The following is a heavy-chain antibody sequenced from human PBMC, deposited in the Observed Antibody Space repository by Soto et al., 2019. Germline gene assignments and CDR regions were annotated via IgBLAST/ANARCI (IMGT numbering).Heavy chain of an antibody. CDR2: ISSSSSYI. CDR1: GFTFSSYS. J-gene: IGHJ4*02. CDR3: ARGARGSGWTRDYFDY. V-gene: IGHV3-21*01. D-gene: IGHD6-19*01. Sequence: VGSLRLSCAASGFTFSSYSMNWVRQAPGKGLEWVSSISSSSSYIYYADSVKGRFTISRDNAKNSLYLQMNSLRAEDTAVYYCARGARGSGWTRDYFDYWGQGTLVTVSS.